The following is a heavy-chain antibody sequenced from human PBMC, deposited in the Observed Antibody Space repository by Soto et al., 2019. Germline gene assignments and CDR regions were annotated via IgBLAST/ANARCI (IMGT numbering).Heavy chain of an antibody. CDR3: AKDLGVYAKAPYYYGMDV. Sequence: GGSLRLSCAASGFTFSSYAMHWVRQAPGKGLEWVAVISYDGSNKYYADSVKGRFTISRDNSKNTLYLQMNSLRAEDTAVYYCAKDLGVYAKAPYYYGMDVWGQGTTVTVSS. CDR2: ISYDGSNK. V-gene: IGHV3-30-3*01. J-gene: IGHJ6*02. D-gene: IGHD2-8*01. CDR1: GFTFSSYA.